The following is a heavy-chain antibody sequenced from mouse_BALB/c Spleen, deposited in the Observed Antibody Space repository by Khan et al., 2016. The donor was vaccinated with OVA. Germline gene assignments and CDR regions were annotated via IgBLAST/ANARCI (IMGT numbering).Heavy chain of an antibody. D-gene: IGHD2-1*01. CDR2: INTYTGEA. CDR3: ARSQGNYLLDL. CDR1: GYTFTDSA. V-gene: IGHV9-1*02. Sequence: QIQLVQSGPELKKPGETVRISCKASGYTFTDSAVNWVKQAPGKGLMWMGWINTYTGEATYVDDFKGRFAFSLETSASTAHLQIYNLKNEDMATYFCARSQGNYLLDLRGQGTTLTVSS. J-gene: IGHJ2*01.